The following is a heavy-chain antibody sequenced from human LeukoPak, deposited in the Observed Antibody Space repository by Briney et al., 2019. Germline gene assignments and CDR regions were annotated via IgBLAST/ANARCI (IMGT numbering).Heavy chain of an antibody. CDR1: GFTVSSNF. Sequence: SGGSLRLSCAVSGFTVSSNFMSWVRQAPGKGPEWVSVIYTSGITYYADSVRGRFTIFRDNSKNTLYLQMDSLTAEDTAVYYCAREDAGGTYSFDYWGQGTLVTVSS. D-gene: IGHD1-26*01. CDR2: IYTSGIT. V-gene: IGHV3-66*01. CDR3: AREDAGGTYSFDY. J-gene: IGHJ4*02.